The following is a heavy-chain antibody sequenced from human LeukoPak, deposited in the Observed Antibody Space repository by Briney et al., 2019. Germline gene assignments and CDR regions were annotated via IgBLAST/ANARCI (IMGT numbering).Heavy chain of an antibody. CDR3: ARESGSYRTDY. Sequence: GESLQISCQGSGSTFTNYWITWVRQMPGKGLEWMGRIDPSDSYTNYSPSFQGHVTISADKSISTAYLQWSSLKASDTAMYYCARESGSYRTDYWGQGTLVTVSS. CDR2: IDPSDSYT. V-gene: IGHV5-10-1*01. J-gene: IGHJ4*02. CDR1: GSTFTNYW. D-gene: IGHD3-16*02.